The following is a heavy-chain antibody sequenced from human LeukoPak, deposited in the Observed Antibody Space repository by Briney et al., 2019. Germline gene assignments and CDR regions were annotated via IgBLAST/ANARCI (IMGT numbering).Heavy chain of an antibody. J-gene: IGHJ6*03. D-gene: IGHD4-23*01. Sequence: PSETLSLTCTVSGGSISSYYWSWIRQPAGKGLEWIGRIYTSGSTNYNPSLKSRVTMSVDTSKSQFSLKLSSVTAADTAVYYCARVQGGYGGNSYYYYMDVWGKGTTVTISS. CDR3: ARVQGGYGGNSYYYYMDV. CDR1: GGSISSYY. V-gene: IGHV4-4*07. CDR2: IYTSGST.